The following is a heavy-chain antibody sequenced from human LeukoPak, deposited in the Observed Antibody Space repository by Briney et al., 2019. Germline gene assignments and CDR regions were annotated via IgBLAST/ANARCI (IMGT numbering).Heavy chain of an antibody. J-gene: IGHJ4*02. Sequence: PGGSLRLSCAASGFNFSDFGIHWVRQAPGKGLEWVAVISYDGSNKYYADSVKGRFTISRDNSKNTLYLQMNSLRAEDTAVYYCARAPDRAMVQIDYWGQGTLVTVSS. V-gene: IGHV3-30*19. CDR1: GFNFSDFG. CDR2: ISYDGSNK. CDR3: ARAPDRAMVQIDY. D-gene: IGHD5-18*01.